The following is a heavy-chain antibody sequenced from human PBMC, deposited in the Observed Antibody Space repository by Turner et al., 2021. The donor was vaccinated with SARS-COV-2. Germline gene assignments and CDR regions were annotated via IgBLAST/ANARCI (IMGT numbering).Heavy chain of an antibody. CDR2: ISYDGSNK. J-gene: IGHJ4*02. Sequence: QVQLVESGGGVVQPGRSLRLSCAASGFTFSIYGMHWVRQAPGKGLEWVAVISYDGSNKCYGNSVKGRFTISRDNSKNTLYLQMNSLRAEDTAVYYCAKSYSGSYWDRNDYWGQGTLVTVSS. D-gene: IGHD1-26*01. CDR3: AKSYSGSYWDRNDY. CDR1: GFTFSIYG. V-gene: IGHV3-30*18.